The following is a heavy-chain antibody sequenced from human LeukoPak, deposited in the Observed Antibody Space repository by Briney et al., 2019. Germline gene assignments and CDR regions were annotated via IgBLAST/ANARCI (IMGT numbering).Heavy chain of an antibody. D-gene: IGHD5-18*01. CDR2: INHSGST. V-gene: IGHV4-34*01. J-gene: IGHJ4*02. CDR3: ARVSGGYSYGPMIFDY. Sequence: SETLSLSCAVYGGSFSGYYWSWVRQPPGKGLEWVGEINHSGSTNYNPSLKSRVTISVDTSKNQFSLKLSSVTAADTAVYYCARVSGGYSYGPMIFDYWGQGTLVTVSS. CDR1: GGSFSGYY.